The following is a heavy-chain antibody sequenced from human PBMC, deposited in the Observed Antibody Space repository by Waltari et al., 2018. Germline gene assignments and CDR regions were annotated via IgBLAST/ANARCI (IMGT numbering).Heavy chain of an antibody. Sequence: QVQLVQSGAEVKKPGSSVKVSCKASGGTFSSYAISWVRQVPGQGLEWMGGIIPIFGTANYAQKFQGRVTITTDESTSTAYMELSSLRSEDTAVYYCARAIVVVPAASSYYYYGMDVWGQGTTVTVSS. J-gene: IGHJ6*02. V-gene: IGHV1-69*05. D-gene: IGHD2-2*01. CDR2: IIPIFGTA. CDR3: ARAIVVVPAASSYYYYGMDV. CDR1: GGTFSSYA.